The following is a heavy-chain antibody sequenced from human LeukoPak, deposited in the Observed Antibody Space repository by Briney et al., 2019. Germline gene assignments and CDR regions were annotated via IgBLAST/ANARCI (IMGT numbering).Heavy chain of an antibody. CDR3: AKKVGLVSAPLYYFDV. CDR2: INTDGATT. CDR1: GFTFSRYW. V-gene: IGHV3-74*01. J-gene: IGHJ4*02. D-gene: IGHD5/OR15-5a*01. Sequence: GGSLRLSCAASGFTFSRYWMYWVRRVPGKGLVWVSRINTDGATTNYADFVQGRFTVSRDNSKNTLFLQMNSLRAEDTAIYYCAKKVGLVSAPLYYFDVWGQGTLVTVSS.